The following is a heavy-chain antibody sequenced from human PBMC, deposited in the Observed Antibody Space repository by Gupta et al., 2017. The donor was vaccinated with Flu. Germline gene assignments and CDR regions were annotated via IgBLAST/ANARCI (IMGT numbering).Heavy chain of an antibody. V-gene: IGHV3-7*01. J-gene: IGHJ4*02. CDR1: GFAFSNYW. CDR3: ARVGEGGNFWSGYYSIDY. CDR2: IKYDGSEN. Sequence: EAQLVESGGSLVQAGGSLRLSCAASGFAFSNYWLRWVRQAPGKGLEWVASIKYDGSENYHLASVRGRFTISRDNAKNSLYLQMNSLTVEDTAVYYCARVGEGGNFWSGYYSIDYWGQGSLVTVSS. D-gene: IGHD3-3*01.